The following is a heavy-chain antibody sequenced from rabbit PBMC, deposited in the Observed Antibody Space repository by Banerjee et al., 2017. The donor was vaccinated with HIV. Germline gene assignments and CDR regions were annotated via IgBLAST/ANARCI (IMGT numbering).Heavy chain of an antibody. D-gene: IGHD6-1*01. V-gene: IGHV1S40*01. CDR3: ARDYAGYAGYGYAFNL. Sequence: QSLEESGGDLVKPGASLTLTCTASGFSFSSSYYMCWVRQAPGKGLEWIACIYAGSSGSTYYASWAKGRFTISKTSSTTVTLQMTSLTAADTATYFCARDYAGYAGYGYAFNLWGQGTLVTVS. J-gene: IGHJ4*01. CDR1: GFSFSSSYY. CDR2: IYAGSSGST.